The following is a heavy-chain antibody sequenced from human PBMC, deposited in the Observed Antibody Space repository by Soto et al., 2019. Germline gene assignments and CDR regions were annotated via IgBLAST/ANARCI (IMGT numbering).Heavy chain of an antibody. Sequence: QITLKESGPTLVKPTQTLTLTCTFSGFSLNSNGVGVGWIRQPPGKALEWLALIYWDDDKRYIPSLKSRLTITKDTPKNQVVLTMTNVDPVDTATYYCAHSLPAYNNDQYYFDYWGQGTLVTVSS. CDR2: IYWDDDK. CDR3: AHSLPAYNNDQYYFDY. J-gene: IGHJ4*02. CDR1: GFSLNSNGVG. V-gene: IGHV2-5*02. D-gene: IGHD1-1*01.